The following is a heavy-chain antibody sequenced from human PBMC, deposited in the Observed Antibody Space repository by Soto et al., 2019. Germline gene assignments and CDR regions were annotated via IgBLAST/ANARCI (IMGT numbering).Heavy chain of an antibody. CDR2: IYYSGST. Sequence: SETLSITCTVSGGSISSYDWSWIRQPPGKGLEWIGYIYYSGSTNYNPSLKSRVTISVDTSKNQFSLKLSSVTAADTAVYYCGRLMTTVTNDAFDIWGQGTMVTVSS. CDR1: GGSISSYD. J-gene: IGHJ3*02. CDR3: GRLMTTVTNDAFDI. D-gene: IGHD4-17*01. V-gene: IGHV4-59*08.